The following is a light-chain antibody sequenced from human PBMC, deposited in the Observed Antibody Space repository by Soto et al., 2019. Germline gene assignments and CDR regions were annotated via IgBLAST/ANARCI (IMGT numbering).Light chain of an antibody. CDR1: QSIGNW. J-gene: IGKJ3*01. CDR2: KAS. Sequence: DVHMTQTPSSLSASVGYRFILTCRASQSIGNWLAWYQQNPGKAPKLLIYKASSLESGVPTRFSGSGSGTDFTLTISSLQPEAFATYYCQQYNSYVFGPGTKVDIK. CDR3: QQYNSYV. V-gene: IGKV1-5*03.